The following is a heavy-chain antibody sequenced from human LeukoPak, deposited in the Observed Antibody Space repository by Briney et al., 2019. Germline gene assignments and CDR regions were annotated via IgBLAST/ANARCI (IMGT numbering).Heavy chain of an antibody. V-gene: IGHV6-1*01. CDR2: TYYRSKWYN. D-gene: IGHD1-26*01. Sequence: SQTLSLTCAISGDSVSSNSAAWNWIRQSPSRGLEWLGRTYYRSKWYNDYAVSVKSRITINPDTSKNQFSLQLNSVTPEDTAVYYCARDEALVGATGEDTDAFDIWGQGTMVTVSS. J-gene: IGHJ3*02. CDR3: ARDEALVGATGEDTDAFDI. CDR1: GDSVSSNSAA.